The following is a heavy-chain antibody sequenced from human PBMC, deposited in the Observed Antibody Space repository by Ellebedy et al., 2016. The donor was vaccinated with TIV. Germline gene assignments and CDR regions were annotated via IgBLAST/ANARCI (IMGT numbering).Heavy chain of an antibody. CDR1: GGSISSSSYY. CDR3: AKDLAYCGGDCYWGFYGMDV. Sequence: SETLSLTXTVSGGSISSSSYYWGWIRQPPGKGLEWIGSIYYSGSTYYNPSLKSRVTISVDTSKNQFSLKLSPVTAADTAVYYCAKDLAYCGGDCYWGFYGMDVWGQGTTVTVSS. V-gene: IGHV4-39*02. J-gene: IGHJ6*02. CDR2: IYYSGST. D-gene: IGHD2-21*02.